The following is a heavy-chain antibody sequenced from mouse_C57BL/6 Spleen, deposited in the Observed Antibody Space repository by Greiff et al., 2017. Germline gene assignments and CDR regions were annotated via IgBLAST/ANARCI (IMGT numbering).Heavy chain of an antibody. CDR2: INPSNGGT. Sequence: QVQLKESGTELVKPGASGYTFTSYWMHWVKQRPGQGLEWIGNINPSNGGTNYNEKFKSKATRTVDKSSSTAYMQLSSLTSEDSAVYYCARMGSNYGYFDVWGTGTTVTVSS. V-gene: IGHV1-53*01. J-gene: IGHJ1*03. D-gene: IGHD2-5*01. CDR3: ARMGSNYGYFDV. CDR1: GYTFTSYW.